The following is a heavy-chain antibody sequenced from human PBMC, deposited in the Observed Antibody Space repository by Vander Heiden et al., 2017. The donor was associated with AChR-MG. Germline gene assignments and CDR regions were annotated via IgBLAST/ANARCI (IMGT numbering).Heavy chain of an antibody. CDR2: ISGSGGST. V-gene: IGHV3-23*01. Sequence: EVQLLESGGGLVQPGGSLRLSCAASGFTFSSYAMSWVRQAPGKGLEWVSAISGSGGSTDDADSVKGRFTISRDNSKNTLYLKMNSLRAEDTAVYDCGSQWPTPIYWGQGTLVTVSS. CDR1: GFTFSSYA. J-gene: IGHJ4*02. D-gene: IGHD6-19*01. CDR3: GSQWPTPIY.